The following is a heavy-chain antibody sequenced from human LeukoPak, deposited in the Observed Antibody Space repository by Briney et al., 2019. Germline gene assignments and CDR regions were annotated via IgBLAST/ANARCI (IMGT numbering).Heavy chain of an antibody. Sequence: GGSLRLSCAASGFTFSDYYMSWIRQAPGKGLEWVSYISSSGSTIYYADSVKGRFTTSRDNAKNSLYLQMNSLRAEDTAVYYCARDGLYGSGSYYPPFDYWGQGTLVTVSS. J-gene: IGHJ4*02. CDR1: GFTFSDYY. D-gene: IGHD3-10*01. CDR3: ARDGLYGSGSYYPPFDY. V-gene: IGHV3-11*01. CDR2: ISSSGSTI.